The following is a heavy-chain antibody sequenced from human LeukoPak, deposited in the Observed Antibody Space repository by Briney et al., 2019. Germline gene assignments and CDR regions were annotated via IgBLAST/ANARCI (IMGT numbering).Heavy chain of an antibody. Sequence: ASVKVSCKASGYTFIGYYIQWWRQAPGEGLEWMGWINPNSGATNYAQKFQGRVFMTRDTSINTAYMELSSLSSDDAAVYDCARAHAFRSCDSWGQGTLVTVSS. CDR2: INPNSGAT. V-gene: IGHV1-2*02. J-gene: IGHJ4*02. CDR1: GYTFIGYY. D-gene: IGHD3-3*02. CDR3: ARAHAFRSCDS.